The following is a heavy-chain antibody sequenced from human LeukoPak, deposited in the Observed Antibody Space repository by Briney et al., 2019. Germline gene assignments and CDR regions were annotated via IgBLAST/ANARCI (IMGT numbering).Heavy chain of an antibody. J-gene: IGHJ5*02. D-gene: IGHD2-2*01. CDR1: GFTFSSYD. Sequence: GGSLRLSCAASGFTFSSYDMSWVRQAPGKGLQEISHISGSGTTIYYGDSEKRRFTIPRANAKNSLYLQMNSLRAEDTAIYYCAREGSSSCYDSCNWFDHWGQGTLVTVSS. CDR3: AREGSSSCYDSCNWFDH. CDR2: ISGSGTTI. V-gene: IGHV3-48*03.